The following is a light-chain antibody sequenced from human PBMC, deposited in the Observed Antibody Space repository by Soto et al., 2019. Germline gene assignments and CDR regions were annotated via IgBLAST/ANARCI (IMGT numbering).Light chain of an antibody. CDR1: SSDVVGYNY. CDR2: EVS. CDR3: SSYTSSSTLV. J-gene: IGLJ3*02. Sequence: QSALTQPASESGSPGQSITISCTGTSSDVVGYNYVSWYQQHPGKAPKLMIYEVSNRPSGVSNRFSGSKSGNTASLTISGLQAEDDADYYCSSYTSSSTLVFGGGTKLTVL. V-gene: IGLV2-14*01.